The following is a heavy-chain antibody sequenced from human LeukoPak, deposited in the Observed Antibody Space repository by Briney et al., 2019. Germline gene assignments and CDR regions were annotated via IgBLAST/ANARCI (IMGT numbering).Heavy chain of an antibody. V-gene: IGHV3-48*03. J-gene: IGHJ4*02. CDR1: GFTLSSYG. CDR3: ARETITRLDY. CDR2: ISSSGRTT. Sequence: GGSLRLSCAASGFTLSSYGMNWVRQGPGKGLEWVSYISSSGRTTYYADSVKGRFTISRDNAKNSLFLQMNSLRGEDTTVYYCARETITRLDYWGQGTLVTVSS. D-gene: IGHD1-20*01.